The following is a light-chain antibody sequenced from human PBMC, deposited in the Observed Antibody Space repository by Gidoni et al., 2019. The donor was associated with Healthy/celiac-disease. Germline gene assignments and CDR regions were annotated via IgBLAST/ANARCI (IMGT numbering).Light chain of an antibody. CDR3: QQNNNWPPFT. V-gene: IGKV3-15*01. Sequence: EIVITQSPATLSVSPGERATLTCRASQSLSSNLDWYQQKPGKAPKLLIYAASTWATGIPARFSGSGSGTEFTLTISSLQSEDFAIYYCQQNNNWPPFTFGGGTKVEIK. CDR2: AAS. J-gene: IGKJ4*01. CDR1: QSLSSN.